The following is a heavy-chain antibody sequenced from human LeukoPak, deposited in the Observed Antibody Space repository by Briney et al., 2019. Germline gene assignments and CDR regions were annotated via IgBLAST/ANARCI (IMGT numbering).Heavy chain of an antibody. Sequence: ASVKVSCKASGYTFTDYYTHWVQQAPVKGLEWMGRVDPEDGETIYAEKFQGRATITADTSTDTAYMELSSLRSEDTAVYYCATASYYGGLAFDIWGQGTMVTVSS. J-gene: IGHJ3*02. CDR3: ATASYYGGLAFDI. D-gene: IGHD4-23*01. CDR2: VDPEDGET. V-gene: IGHV1-69-2*01. CDR1: GYTFTDYY.